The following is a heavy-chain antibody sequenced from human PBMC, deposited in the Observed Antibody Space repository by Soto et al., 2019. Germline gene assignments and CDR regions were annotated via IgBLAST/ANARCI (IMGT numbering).Heavy chain of an antibody. D-gene: IGHD4-17*01. Sequence: QVQLVQSGAEVRKPGASVRLSCATSGYNFNQYYIHWVRQAPGQGLEWMGIINLRGGTTEYAHKFRGRVTVTGDTSTRTAYMELCSLRSEDTAVYFCARGPDDSDVPRWDYWGQGTLITVSS. CDR3: ARGPDDSDVPRWDY. CDR1: GYNFNQYY. V-gene: IGHV1-46*02. CDR2: INLRGGTT. J-gene: IGHJ4*02.